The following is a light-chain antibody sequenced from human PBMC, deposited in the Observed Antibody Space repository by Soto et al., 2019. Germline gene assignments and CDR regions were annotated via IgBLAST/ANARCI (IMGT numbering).Light chain of an antibody. J-gene: IGKJ5*01. CDR3: QQYDTWPIT. CDR1: QSLLHSNGYNY. V-gene: IGKV2-28*01. CDR2: KAS. Sequence: DIVMTQSPVSLPVTPGEPASISCRSSQSLLHSNGYNYLAWYQQKPGKAPKLLIYKASTLKSGVPSRFSGSGSGTEFTLTISSLQSEDFAVYYCQQYDTWPITFGQGTRLEIK.